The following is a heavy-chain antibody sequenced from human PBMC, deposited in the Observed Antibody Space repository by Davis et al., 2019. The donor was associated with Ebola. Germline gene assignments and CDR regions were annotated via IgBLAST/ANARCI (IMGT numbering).Heavy chain of an antibody. J-gene: IGHJ6*02. D-gene: IGHD3-10*01. Sequence: SETLSLTCTVSGGSISSYYRSWIRQPPGKGLEWIGVINQSGSTNSNPSLKSRVTISVDTSKNQFTLKLSSVTAADTAVYYCARLSITMVRGVRNYYYYGMDVWGQGTTVTVSS. CDR1: GGSISSYY. CDR2: INQSGST. V-gene: IGHV4-34*01. CDR3: ARLSITMVRGVRNYYYYGMDV.